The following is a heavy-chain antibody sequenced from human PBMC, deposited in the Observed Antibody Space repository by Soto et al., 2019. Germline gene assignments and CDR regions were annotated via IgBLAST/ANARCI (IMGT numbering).Heavy chain of an antibody. V-gene: IGHV3-21*04. CDR3: AKSLVTPSDAFDL. CDR2: ITDRSTYI. D-gene: IGHD6-19*01. CDR1: GLSFSIYN. Sequence: GGSLRLSCTASGLSFSIYNLNWVRQAPGKGLEWVSSITDRSTYIYYADSVEGRFTISRDNAKNTLFLQMNRLRADDTAVYFCAKSLVTPSDAFDLWGRGTLVTVSS. J-gene: IGHJ3*01.